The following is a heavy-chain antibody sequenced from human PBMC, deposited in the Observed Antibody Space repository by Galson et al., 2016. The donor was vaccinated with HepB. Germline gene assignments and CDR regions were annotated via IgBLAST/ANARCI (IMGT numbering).Heavy chain of an antibody. Sequence: SLRLSCAASGFTFSSYAMHWVRQAPGTGLEYVSAISSDAVTTYYADSVKGRFTISRENSKNTLYLQMSGLRAEDTAVYYCVTQYGVDVWGQGTTVTVS. CDR1: GFTFSSYA. CDR3: VTQYGVDV. V-gene: IGHV3-64D*09. J-gene: IGHJ6*02. CDR2: ISSDAVTT.